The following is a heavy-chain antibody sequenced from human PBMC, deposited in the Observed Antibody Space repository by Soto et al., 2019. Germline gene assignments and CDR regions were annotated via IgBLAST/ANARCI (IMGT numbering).Heavy chain of an antibody. D-gene: IGHD2-15*01. CDR1: GGSISSGGFS. CDR3: ARDINGRYCSGGTCYPPSRWFDP. CDR2: IYYNGST. J-gene: IGHJ5*02. Sequence: PSETLSLTCTVSGGSISSGGFSWSWIRQHPGKSEEWIGYIYYNGSTYYNPSLKSRVTISVDTSKNQFSLKLSSVTAADTAVYYCARDINGRYCSGGTCYPPSRWFDPWGQGTLVTVSS. V-gene: IGHV4-31*03.